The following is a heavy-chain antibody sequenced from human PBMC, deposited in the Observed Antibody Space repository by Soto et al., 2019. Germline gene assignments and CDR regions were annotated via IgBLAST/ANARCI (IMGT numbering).Heavy chain of an antibody. V-gene: IGHV3-21*01. CDR3: ARGGWDYGDYGYFDY. CDR2: ISSSSSYI. Sequence: GGSLRLSCAASGFTFSSYSMNWVRQAPGKGLEWVSSISSSSSYIYYADSVKGRFTISRDNAKNSLYLQMNSLRAEDTAVYYCARGGWDYGDYGYFDYWGQGTLVTVSS. CDR1: GFTFSSYS. D-gene: IGHD4-17*01. J-gene: IGHJ4*02.